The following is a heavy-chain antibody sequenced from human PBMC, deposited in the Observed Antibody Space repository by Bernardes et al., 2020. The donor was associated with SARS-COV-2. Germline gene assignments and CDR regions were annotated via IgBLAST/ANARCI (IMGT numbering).Heavy chain of an antibody. V-gene: IGHV2-5*02. CDR2: IYWDDDK. Sequence: SHHAPGNSTLTITLSCPCSGFSLTPRGEGVGWIRQPPGSALEWLACIYWDDDKRYSPSLKNRLTIMKDTSKNQVVLIMSNVDPVDTGTYYCAHRLSIAAANASPDYFDSWGQGTLVAVSS. CDR1: GFSLTPRGEG. CDR3: AHRLSIAAANASPDYFDS. J-gene: IGHJ4*02. D-gene: IGHD6-6*01.